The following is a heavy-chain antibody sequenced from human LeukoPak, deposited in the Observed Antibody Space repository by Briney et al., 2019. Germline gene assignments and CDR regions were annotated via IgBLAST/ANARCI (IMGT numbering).Heavy chain of an antibody. CDR2: IASDGGMK. J-gene: IGHJ4*02. Sequence: GRSLRLSCAASGFTFSSYGMHWVRQVPGKGLEWVAVIASDGGMKYYADSMKGRFTISRDNSKNTLYLQVDSLRAEDTAVYYCAKEISVAGMFDYWGQGTLVTVPS. CDR1: GFTFSSYG. V-gene: IGHV3-30*18. D-gene: IGHD6-19*01. CDR3: AKEISVAGMFDY.